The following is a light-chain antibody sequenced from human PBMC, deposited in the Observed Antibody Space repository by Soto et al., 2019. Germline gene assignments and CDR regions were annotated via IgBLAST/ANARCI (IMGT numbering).Light chain of an antibody. CDR3: YSAADNRGV. V-gene: IGLV3-27*01. CDR1: VLAKKY. J-gene: IGLJ2*01. Sequence: SHELTQPSSVSVSPGQTARITCSGDVLAKKYARWFQQKPGQAPVLVIYKDSERPSGIPERFSGSSSGTTVTLTISGAQVEDEADYYCYSAADNRGVFGGGTKVTVL. CDR2: KDS.